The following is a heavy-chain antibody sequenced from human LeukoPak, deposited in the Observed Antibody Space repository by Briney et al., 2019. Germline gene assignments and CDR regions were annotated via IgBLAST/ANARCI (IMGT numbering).Heavy chain of an antibody. V-gene: IGHV5-51*01. J-gene: IGHJ5*02. CDR3: ARSVMARGVYWFDP. CDR2: IYPGDSDT. D-gene: IGHD3-10*01. Sequence: GESLKISCLGSGYNFSNYWIGLVRQMPGKGLEWMGIIYPGDSDTRYSPSFQGQVTISADKSISTAYLQWSSLKAPDTAMYYCARSVMARGVYWFDPWGQGTLVIVSS. CDR1: GYNFSNYW.